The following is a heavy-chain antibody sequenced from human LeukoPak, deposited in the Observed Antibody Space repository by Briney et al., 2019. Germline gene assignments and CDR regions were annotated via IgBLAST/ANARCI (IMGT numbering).Heavy chain of an antibody. J-gene: IGHJ6*03. V-gene: IGHV4-34*01. CDR3: AREVEKVPPSMGVYYYYYMDV. CDR2: INHSGGA. CDR1: GGSFIGYY. Sequence: SETLSLTCAVYGGSFIGYYWSWIRQPPGKGLEWIGEINHSGGANYNPSLKSRVTISADTSKSQFSLKLGSVTAADTAVYYCAREVEKVPPSMGVYYYYYMDVWGKGTSVTVSS. D-gene: IGHD5-12*01.